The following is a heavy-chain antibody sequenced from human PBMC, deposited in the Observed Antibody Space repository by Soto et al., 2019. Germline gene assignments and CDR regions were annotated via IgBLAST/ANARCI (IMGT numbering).Heavy chain of an antibody. CDR3: ASCYGDYEFPCEY. D-gene: IGHD4-17*01. V-gene: IGHV3-48*02. J-gene: IGHJ4*02. Sequence: EVQLVESGGDLVQPGGSLRLSCVGSGFTFTDYSMIWVRQAPGKGLEWVSYISSTSNIAYYADSVEGRFTTSRDNAKNSLYLQMNSLRDEDTAVYHCASCYGDYEFPCEYWGQGTLVTVSS. CDR2: ISSTSNIA. CDR1: GFTFTDYS.